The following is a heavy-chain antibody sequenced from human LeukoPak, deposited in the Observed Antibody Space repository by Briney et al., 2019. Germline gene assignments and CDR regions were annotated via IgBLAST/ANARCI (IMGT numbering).Heavy chain of an antibody. CDR2: IYSGGST. V-gene: IGHV3-53*01. J-gene: IGHJ6*02. CDR1: GFTVSSNY. CDR3: AGSSSGSWTHMDV. D-gene: IGHD3-22*01. Sequence: QPGGSLRLSCAASGFTVSSNYMSWVRQAPGKGLEWVSVIYSGGSTYYADSVKGRFTISRDNSKNTLYLQMNSLRAEDTAVYYCAGSSSGSWTHMDVWGQGTTVTVSS.